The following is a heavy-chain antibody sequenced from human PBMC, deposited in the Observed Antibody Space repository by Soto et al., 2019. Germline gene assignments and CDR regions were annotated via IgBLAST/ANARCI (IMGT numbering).Heavy chain of an antibody. CDR3: ARDHSSGCYGKDSGLDV. CDR2: ISGYNDNT. D-gene: IGHD6-19*01. J-gene: IGHJ6*02. CDR1: GYIFSNYG. Sequence: ASVKVSCKASGYIFSNYGISWVRQAPGQGLEWMGWISGYNDNTYYAQTFQGRVTMTRETGTSTTYLDLRRLKYNDTAVYYCARDHSSGCYGKDSGLDVWGQGNTVTVSS. V-gene: IGHV1-18*01.